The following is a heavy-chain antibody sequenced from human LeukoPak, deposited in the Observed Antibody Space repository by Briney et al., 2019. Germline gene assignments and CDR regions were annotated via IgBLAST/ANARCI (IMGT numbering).Heavy chain of an antibody. CDR1: GLIFSDFG. D-gene: IGHD6-13*01. V-gene: IGHV3-30*18. Sequence: GRSLRLSCAASGLIFSDFGMHWVRPAPGKGLGWVGVISYDGINKYYADSVKGRFTISRDNSMNTLYLQMNSLRPEDTAIYYCVKDTSRTAAGTTWGSLDYWGQGTLVTVS. CDR3: VKDTSRTAAGTTWGSLDY. CDR2: ISYDGINK. J-gene: IGHJ4*02.